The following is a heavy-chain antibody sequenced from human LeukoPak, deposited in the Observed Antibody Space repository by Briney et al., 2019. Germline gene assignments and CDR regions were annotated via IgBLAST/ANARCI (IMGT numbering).Heavy chain of an antibody. CDR3: AKDRIITMVRGVITRYKTHLDY. CDR1: GFTFSSYS. Sequence: PGGSLRLSCAASGFTFSSYSMNWVRQAPGKGLEWVSSISSSSSYIYYADSVKGRFTISRDNSKNTLYLQMNSLRAEDTAVYYCAKDRIITMVRGVITRYKTHLDYWGQGTLVTVSS. D-gene: IGHD3-10*01. V-gene: IGHV3-21*04. CDR2: ISSSSSYI. J-gene: IGHJ4*02.